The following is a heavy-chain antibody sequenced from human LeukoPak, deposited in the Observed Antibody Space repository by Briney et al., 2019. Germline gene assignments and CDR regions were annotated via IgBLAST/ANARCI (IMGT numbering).Heavy chain of an antibody. CDR2: IRSKAYGGTT. D-gene: IGHD3-10*01. J-gene: IGHJ4*02. CDR3: ARHLLWFGELSGGFDY. Sequence: GGSLRLSCTASGFTFGDYAMSWVRQAPGKGLEWVGFIRSKAYGGTTEYAASVKGRFTISRDDSKSIAYLQMNSLKTEDTAVYCCARHLLWFGELSGGFDYWGQGTLVTVSS. V-gene: IGHV3-49*04. CDR1: GFTFGDYA.